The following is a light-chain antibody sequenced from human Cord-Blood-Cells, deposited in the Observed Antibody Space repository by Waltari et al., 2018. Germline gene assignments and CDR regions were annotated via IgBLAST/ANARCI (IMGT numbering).Light chain of an antibody. Sequence: EIVLTQSPATLSLSPGERATLSCRASQSVSSYLAWYQQKPGQAPRLLIYDASNRATGIPARFSCSGSGTDFTLTISSLEPEDFAVYYCQQRSNWPLTFGGGTKVGIK. J-gene: IGKJ4*01. CDR2: DAS. V-gene: IGKV3-11*01. CDR3: QQRSNWPLT. CDR1: QSVSSY.